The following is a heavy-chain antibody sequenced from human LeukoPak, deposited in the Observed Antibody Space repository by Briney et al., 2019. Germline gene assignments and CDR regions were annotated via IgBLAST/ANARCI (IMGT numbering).Heavy chain of an antibody. CDR3: AGGHGDYKWFDY. J-gene: IGHJ4*02. CDR1: GGSISSYY. V-gene: IGHV4-4*07. D-gene: IGHD4-17*01. Sequence: PSETLSLTCTVSGGSISSYYWSWIRKPAATGLEWIGRIYTCGSTNYNPSLQSRVTISVDTSKNQFSLKLSSVTAADTAVYYCAGGHGDYKWFDYWGQGTLVTVSS. CDR2: IYTCGST.